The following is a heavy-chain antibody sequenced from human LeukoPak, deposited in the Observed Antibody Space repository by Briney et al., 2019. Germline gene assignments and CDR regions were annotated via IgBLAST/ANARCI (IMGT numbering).Heavy chain of an antibody. J-gene: IGHJ4*02. V-gene: IGHV4-34*01. CDR1: GGSFSGYY. D-gene: IGHD3-16*01. Sequence: SETLSLTCAVYGGSFSGYYWSWIRQPPGKGLEWIGEINHSGSTNYNPSLKSRVTISVDTSKNQFSLKLSSVTAADTAVYYCASLLTACDYWGQGTLVTVSS. CDR2: INHSGST. CDR3: ASLLTACDY.